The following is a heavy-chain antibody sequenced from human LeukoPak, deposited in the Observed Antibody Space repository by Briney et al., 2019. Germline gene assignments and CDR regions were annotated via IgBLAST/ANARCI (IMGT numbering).Heavy chain of an antibody. CDR2: FDPEDGET. J-gene: IGHJ3*02. CDR3: ASIDTTTMVRGYDAFDI. V-gene: IGHV1-24*01. Sequence: ASVKVSCKVSGYTLTELSMHWVRQAPGKGLEWMGGFDPEDGETIYAQKFQGRVTMTEDTSTDTAYMELSSLRSEDTAVYYCASIDTTTMVRGYDAFDIWGQGTMVTVSS. CDR1: GYTLTELS. D-gene: IGHD3-10*01.